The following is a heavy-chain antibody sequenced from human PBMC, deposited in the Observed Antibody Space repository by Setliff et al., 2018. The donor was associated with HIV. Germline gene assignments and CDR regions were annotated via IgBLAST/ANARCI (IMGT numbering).Heavy chain of an antibody. CDR2: ISVYNGNT. V-gene: IGHV1-18*01. J-gene: IGHJ3*02. CDR1: TYTFSSYV. Sequence: ASVKVSCKASTYTFSSYVINWVRQAPGQGLEWMGRISVYNGNTIYAQKLQGRVIMTTDTSTSTAYVELRSLRSDDTAMYYCATQRDIVMVPGQGGFDIWAQGTMVTVSS. CDR3: ATQRDIVMVPGQGGFDI. D-gene: IGHD2-2*01.